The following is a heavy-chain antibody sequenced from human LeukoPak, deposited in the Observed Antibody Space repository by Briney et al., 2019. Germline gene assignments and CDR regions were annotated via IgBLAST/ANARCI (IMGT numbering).Heavy chain of an antibody. D-gene: IGHD6-6*01. Sequence: ASVKVSCKASGYIFTDHYILWVRQAPGRGLEWMGRINPHSGDTNSAQRFQGRVTMTRDTSISTAYMELSRLRSDDTAVYYCASYLPDPKQLVFESDYYYMDVWGKGTTVTVSS. J-gene: IGHJ6*03. CDR2: INPHSGDT. CDR3: ASYLPDPKQLVFESDYYYMDV. CDR1: GYIFTDHY. V-gene: IGHV1-2*06.